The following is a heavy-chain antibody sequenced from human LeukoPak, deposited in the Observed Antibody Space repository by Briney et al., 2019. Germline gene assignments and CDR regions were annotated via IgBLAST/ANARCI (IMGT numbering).Heavy chain of an antibody. J-gene: IGHJ3*01. CDR3: ARDGYRTSQGAFDL. CDR2: INTDGSNT. D-gene: IGHD5-12*01. V-gene: IGHV3-74*01. Sequence: GSLRLSCAASGCTFSSYWMHWVRQAPGKGLVWISRINTDGSNTRYEDTVKGRFTISRDNAKNTLYSQMNSLRAEDTAVYYCARDGYRTSQGAFDLWGQGTMVTVSS. CDR1: GCTFSSYW.